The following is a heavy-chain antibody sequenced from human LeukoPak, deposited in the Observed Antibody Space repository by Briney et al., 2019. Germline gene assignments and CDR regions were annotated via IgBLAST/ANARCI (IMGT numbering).Heavy chain of an antibody. D-gene: IGHD6-19*01. Sequence: GGSVRLSCAASGFTFISYAMSWVRQAPGKGLEWVSTISGSGISTSYADSVKGRFTISRDNSKNTLYLQVNSLRAEDTAVYYCAMAFIGSGWTLDYWGQGTLVTVSS. CDR3: AMAFIGSGWTLDY. CDR2: ISGSGIST. CDR1: GFTFISYA. V-gene: IGHV3-23*01. J-gene: IGHJ4*02.